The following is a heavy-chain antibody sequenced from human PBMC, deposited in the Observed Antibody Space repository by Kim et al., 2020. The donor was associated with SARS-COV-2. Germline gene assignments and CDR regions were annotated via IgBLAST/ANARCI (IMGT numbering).Heavy chain of an antibody. CDR3: ARGGGFQVVPAAIGAFDI. J-gene: IGHJ3*02. D-gene: IGHD2-2*02. Sequence: GGSLRLSCAASGFTFSSYAMHWVRQAPGKGLEWVAVISYDGSNKYYADSVKGRFTISRDNSKNTLYLQMNSLRAEDTAVYYFARGGGFQVVPAAIGAFDIWGQGTMVTVSS. CDR2: ISYDGSNK. CDR1: GFTFSSYA. V-gene: IGHV3-30-3*01.